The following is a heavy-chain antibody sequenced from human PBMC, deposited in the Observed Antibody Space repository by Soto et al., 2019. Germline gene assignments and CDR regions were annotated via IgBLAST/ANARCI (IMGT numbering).Heavy chain of an antibody. CDR3: AKDKADCSGGSCYPYNWFDP. D-gene: IGHD2-15*01. CDR2: ISGSGGST. CDR1: GFTFSSYA. J-gene: IGHJ5*02. V-gene: IGHV3-23*01. Sequence: GGSLRLSCAASGFTFSSYAMSWVRQAPGKGLEWVSAISGSGGSTYYADSVKGRFTISRDNSKNTLYLQMNSLRAEDTAVYYCAKDKADCSGGSCYPYNWFDPWGQGTLVTVSS.